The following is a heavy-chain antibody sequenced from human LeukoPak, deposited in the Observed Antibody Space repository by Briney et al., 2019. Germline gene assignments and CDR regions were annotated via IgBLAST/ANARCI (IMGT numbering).Heavy chain of an antibody. CDR3: ASHRTYYYDSSGYSDWFDR. CDR2: IIPIFGKA. D-gene: IGHD3-22*01. CDR1: GGTFSSYA. Sequence: GSSVKVSCKASGGTFSSYAISWVRQAPGQGLEWMGGIIPIFGKANYAQKFQGRVTITKDESTSTAYMELSRLRSDDTPVYYFASHRTYYYDSSGYSDWFDRWGQGTLVTVSS. V-gene: IGHV1-69*05. J-gene: IGHJ5*02.